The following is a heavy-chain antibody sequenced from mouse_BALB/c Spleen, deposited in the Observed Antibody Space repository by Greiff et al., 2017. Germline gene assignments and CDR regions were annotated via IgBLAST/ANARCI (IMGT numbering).Heavy chain of an antibody. CDR1: GYTFTSYW. CDR2: IYPSDSYT. CDR3: TRAGLLWPFAY. Sequence: VQVQQPGAELVRPGASVKLSCKASGYTFTSYWINWVKQSPGQGLEWIGNIYPSDSYTNYKQKFKDRATLSVDKTTSTAYMRLSSPTSEDSAVYYCTRAGLLWPFAYWGQGTLVTVSA. J-gene: IGHJ3*01. D-gene: IGHD2-10*01. V-gene: IGHV1-69*02.